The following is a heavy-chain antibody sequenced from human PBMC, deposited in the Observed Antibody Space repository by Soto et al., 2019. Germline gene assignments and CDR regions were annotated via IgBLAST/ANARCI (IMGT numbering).Heavy chain of an antibody. CDR3: ARPDCSGGSCYYYYYYRDV. D-gene: IGHD2-15*01. CDR1: GFTFSSYS. Sequence: GGSLRLSCAASGFTFSSYSMNWVRQAPGKGLEWVSYISSSSSTIYYADSVKGRFTISRDNAKNSLYLQMNSLRAEDTAVYYCARPDCSGGSCYYYYYYRDVWGKGTTVTVSS. CDR2: ISSSSSTI. V-gene: IGHV3-48*04. J-gene: IGHJ6*03.